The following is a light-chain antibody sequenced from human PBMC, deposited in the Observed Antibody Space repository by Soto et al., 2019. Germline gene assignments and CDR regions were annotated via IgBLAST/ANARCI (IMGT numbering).Light chain of an antibody. CDR1: QSVSTY. J-gene: IGKJ1*01. CDR3: QHYNIWPPWT. V-gene: IGKV3-15*01. Sequence: EIVMTQSPATLSVSPGERATLSCRASQSVSTYIAWYQQRPGQPPRLLIYGASTRATGIPARFSGSGSGTEFTLTISSLQSEDFAVYYCQHYNIWPPWTFGHGTKVEIK. CDR2: GAS.